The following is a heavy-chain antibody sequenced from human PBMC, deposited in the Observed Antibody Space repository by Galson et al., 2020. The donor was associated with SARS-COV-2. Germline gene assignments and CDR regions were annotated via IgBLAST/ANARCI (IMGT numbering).Heavy chain of an antibody. J-gene: IGHJ6*02. CDR1: GATVSSDSAA. V-gene: IGHV6-1*01. Sequence: SDTLTPTCNISGATVSSDSAAWNWIRQSTLRGLEWLGRPYSRFKWYSDYTVSMKSRTTITADASKNQFSLQLKSATPDDTALHYCARSPGKAVAGTMDVGGQRTSVAVSS. CDR2: PYSRFKWYS. D-gene: IGHD6-19*01. CDR3: ARSPGKAVAGTMDV.